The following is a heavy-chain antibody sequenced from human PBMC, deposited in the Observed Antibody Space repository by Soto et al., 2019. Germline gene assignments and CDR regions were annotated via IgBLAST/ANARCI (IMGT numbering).Heavy chain of an antibody. J-gene: IGHJ4*02. Sequence: QITLKESGPMLVKPTQTLTLTCTFSGFSLSTSGVGVGWLRQPPGKALEWLALIYWDDTKHSSPSLESRLTITKDTSKTQVVLTMTNMHPVDTATYYCVHKEWGDRILDYWGQGTLLTVSS. CDR1: GFSLSTSGVG. CDR2: IYWDDTK. V-gene: IGHV2-5*02. CDR3: VHKEWGDRILDY. D-gene: IGHD3-3*01.